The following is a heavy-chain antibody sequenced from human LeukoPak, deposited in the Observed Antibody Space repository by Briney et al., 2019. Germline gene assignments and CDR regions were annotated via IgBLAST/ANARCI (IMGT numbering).Heavy chain of an antibody. Sequence: SETLSLTCTVSGGSISYYYWSWIRQPPGKGLECIGYIYYTGNTNYNPSLKSRVTISVDTSKNQFSLNLSSVTAADTAVYYCARSSYGSRLDTWGQGTLVTVSS. J-gene: IGHJ5*02. V-gene: IGHV4-59*01. CDR3: ARSSYGSRLDT. CDR1: GGSISYYY. CDR2: IYYTGNT. D-gene: IGHD6-13*01.